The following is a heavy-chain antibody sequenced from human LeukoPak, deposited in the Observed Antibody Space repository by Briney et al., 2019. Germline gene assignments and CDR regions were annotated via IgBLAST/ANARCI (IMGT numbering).Heavy chain of an antibody. D-gene: IGHD2/OR15-2a*01. V-gene: IGHV3-7*05. CDR3: ARNRGVDY. CDR1: GFTLSNYW. Sequence: GGSLRLSCAASGFTLSNYWMNCVRPAPGEGVEWVANIKQEGSEKYYVDSVTGRFTISRDITKNSVYLQMNSLRVEDTAVYYSARNRGVDYWGQGTLVTVSS. CDR2: IKQEGSEK. J-gene: IGHJ4*02.